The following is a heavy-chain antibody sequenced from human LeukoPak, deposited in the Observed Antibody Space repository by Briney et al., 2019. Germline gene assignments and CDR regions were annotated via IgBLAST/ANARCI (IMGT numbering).Heavy chain of an antibody. J-gene: IGHJ6*03. CDR2: ISAYNGNT. Sequence: ASVKVSCKASGYTFTSYGISWVRQAPGQGLEWMGWISAYNGNTNYAQKLQGRVTMTTDTSTSTAYMELRSLRSDDMAVYYCARGGGYCSGGSCYGGDYYYYYMDVWGKGTTVTVSS. V-gene: IGHV1-18*03. CDR3: ARGGGYCSGGSCYGGDYYYYYMDV. CDR1: GYTFTSYG. D-gene: IGHD2-15*01.